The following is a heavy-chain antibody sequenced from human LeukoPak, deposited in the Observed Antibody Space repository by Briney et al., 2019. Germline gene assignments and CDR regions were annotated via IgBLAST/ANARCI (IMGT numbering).Heavy chain of an antibody. Sequence: GGSLRLSCAASGFTVSTYGMNWVRQAPGKGLEWISFISRGDTVHYADSVKGRFTISRVNTKKSLFLQMNDVRADDTAVYYCARGQGSSGYANFDYWGQGTPVSVSS. CDR1: GFTVSTYG. J-gene: IGHJ4*02. CDR3: ARGQGSSGYANFDY. CDR2: ISRGDTV. D-gene: IGHD5-12*01. V-gene: IGHV3-48*04.